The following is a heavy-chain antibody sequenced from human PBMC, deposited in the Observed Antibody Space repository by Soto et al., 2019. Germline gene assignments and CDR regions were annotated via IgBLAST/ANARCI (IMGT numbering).Heavy chain of an antibody. CDR3: ASVYYYDSSGYSPFDY. CDR1: GGTFSSYA. D-gene: IGHD3-22*01. J-gene: IGHJ4*02. CDR2: IIPIFGTA. Sequence: SVKVSCKASGGTFSSYAISWVRQAPGQGLEWMGGIIPIFGTANYAQKFQGRVTITADESTSTAYMELSSLRSEDTAVYYCASVYYYDSSGYSPFDYWGQGTLVTVSS. V-gene: IGHV1-69*13.